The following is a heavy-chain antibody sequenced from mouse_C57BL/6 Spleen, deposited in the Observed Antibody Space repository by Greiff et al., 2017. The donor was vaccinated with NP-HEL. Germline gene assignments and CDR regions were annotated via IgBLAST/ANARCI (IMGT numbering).Heavy chain of an antibody. J-gene: IGHJ4*01. V-gene: IGHV1-81*01. Sequence: QVQLQQSGAELARPGASVKLSCKASGYTFTSYGISWVKQRTGQGLEWIGEIYPRSGNTNYNEKVKGKATLTADKSSSTAYMELRSLTSEDSAVYFCARKDTTVVDYAMDYWGQGTSVTVSS. D-gene: IGHD1-1*01. CDR3: ARKDTTVVDYAMDY. CDR2: IYPRSGNT. CDR1: GYTFTSYG.